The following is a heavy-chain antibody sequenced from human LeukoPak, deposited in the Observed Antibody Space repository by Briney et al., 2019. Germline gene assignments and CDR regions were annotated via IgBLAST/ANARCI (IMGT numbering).Heavy chain of an antibody. CDR1: GVSISSGSYY. V-gene: IGHV4-61*02. J-gene: IGHJ2*01. Sequence: SQTLSLTCTVSGVSISSGSYYWSWIRQPAGKGLEWIGRIYTSGSTNYNPSLKRRVTISVDTSKNQFSLKLSSVTAADTAVYYCARDRPNYGDYVWYFDLWGRGTLVTVSS. CDR3: ARDRPNYGDYVWYFDL. CDR2: IYTSGST. D-gene: IGHD4-17*01.